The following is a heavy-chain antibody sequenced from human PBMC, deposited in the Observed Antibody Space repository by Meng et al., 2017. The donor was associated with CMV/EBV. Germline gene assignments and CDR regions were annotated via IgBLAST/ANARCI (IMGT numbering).Heavy chain of an antibody. J-gene: IGHJ4*02. D-gene: IGHD2-21*01. V-gene: IGHV1-46*01. Sequence: ASVKVSCKASGYTFTSYYMHWVRQAPGQGLEWMGIINPSGGSTSYAQKFQGRVTMTRDTSTSTVYMELSSLRSEDTAVYYCARSVVGSAIPRLWPGGNYFDYWGQGTLVTVSS. CDR1: GYTFTSYY. CDR3: ARSVVGSAIPRLWPGGNYFDY. CDR2: INPSGGST.